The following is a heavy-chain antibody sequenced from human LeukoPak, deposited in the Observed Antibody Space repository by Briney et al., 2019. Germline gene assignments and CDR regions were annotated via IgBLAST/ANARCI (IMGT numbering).Heavy chain of an antibody. D-gene: IGHD3-9*01. CDR3: ARWVDYDILTGHRLFDY. V-gene: IGHV4-61*08. CDR1: GGSISSGDYY. J-gene: IGHJ4*02. Sequence: SETLSLTCTVSGGSISSGDYYWSWIRQPPGKGLEWIGYIYYSGSTNYNPSLKSRVTISVDTSKNQFSLKLSSVTAADTAVYYCARWVDYDILTGHRLFDYWGQGTLVTVSS. CDR2: IYYSGST.